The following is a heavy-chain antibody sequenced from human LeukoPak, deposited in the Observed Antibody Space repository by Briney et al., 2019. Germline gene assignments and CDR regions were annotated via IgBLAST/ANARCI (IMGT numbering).Heavy chain of an antibody. Sequence: GGSLRLSCAASGFTFSSYSMNWVRQAPGKGLEWVSSISSSSYIYYADSVKGRFTISRDSAKNSLYLQMNSLRAEDTAVYYCARDSLSVATRVDDYWGQGTLVTVSS. CDR2: ISSSSYI. CDR1: GFTFSSYS. CDR3: ARDSLSVATRVDDY. D-gene: IGHD5-12*01. V-gene: IGHV3-21*01. J-gene: IGHJ4*02.